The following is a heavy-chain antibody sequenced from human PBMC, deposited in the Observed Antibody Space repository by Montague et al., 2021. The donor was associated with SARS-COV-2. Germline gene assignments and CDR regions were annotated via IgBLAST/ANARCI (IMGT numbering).Heavy chain of an antibody. CDR2: IYHSGGT. CDR3: ARAISHWFRGAFDI. CDR1: GGSISSSNW. V-gene: IGHV4-4*02. J-gene: IGHJ3*02. D-gene: IGHD3-10*01. Sequence: SETLSLTCAVSGGSISSSNWWSWVRQPPGKGLEWIGEIYHSGGTNYNPSLKSRATISVDKSKNQFSLKLSSVTAADTAVYYCARAISHWFRGAFDIWGQGTMVTVSS.